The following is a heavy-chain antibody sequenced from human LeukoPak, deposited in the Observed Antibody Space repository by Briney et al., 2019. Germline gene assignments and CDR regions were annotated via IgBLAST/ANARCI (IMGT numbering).Heavy chain of an antibody. CDR3: ARHGIRLLWFGEYKQFDY. CDR2: INHSGST. Sequence: PSETLSLACTVSGGSISSSSYYWGWIRQPPGKGLEWIGEINHSGSTNYNPSLKSRVTISVDTSKNQFSLKLSSVTAADTAVYYCARHGIRLLWFGEYKQFDYWGQGTLVTVSS. J-gene: IGHJ4*02. CDR1: GGSISSSSYY. V-gene: IGHV4-39*01. D-gene: IGHD3-10*01.